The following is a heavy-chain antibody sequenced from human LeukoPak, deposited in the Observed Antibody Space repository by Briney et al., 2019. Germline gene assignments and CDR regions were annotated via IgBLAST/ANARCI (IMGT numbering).Heavy chain of an antibody. V-gene: IGHV4-34*01. CDR3: ARNLKRRWLVFSGPLDV. J-gene: IGHJ6*04. CDR1: GGSFSGYY. CDR2: INHSGST. Sequence: SETLSLTCAVYGGSFSGYYWSWIRQPPRKGLEWIGEINHSGSTNYNPSLKSRVTISVDTSKNQFSLKLSSVTAADTAVYYCARNLKRRWLVFSGPLDVWGKGTTVTISS. D-gene: IGHD6-19*01.